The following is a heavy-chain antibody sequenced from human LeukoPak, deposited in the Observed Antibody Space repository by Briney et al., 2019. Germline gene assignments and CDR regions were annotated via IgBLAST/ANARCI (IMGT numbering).Heavy chain of an antibody. CDR3: AKDPSVVVPAAKEDN. J-gene: IGHJ4*02. V-gene: IGHV3-30*18. D-gene: IGHD2-2*01. Sequence: GGSLRLSCAASGFTFSSYGMHWVRQAPGKGLEWVAVISYDGSNKYYADSEKGRFTISRDNSKNTLYLQMNSLRAEDTAVYYCAKDPSVVVPAAKEDNWGQGTLVTVSS. CDR2: ISYDGSNK. CDR1: GFTFSSYG.